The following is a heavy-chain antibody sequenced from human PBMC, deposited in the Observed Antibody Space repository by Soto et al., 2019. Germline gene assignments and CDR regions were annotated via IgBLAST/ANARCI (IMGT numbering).Heavy chain of an antibody. Sequence: QVQLVQSGAEVKKPGSSVKVSCKASGGTFSSYTISWVRQAPGQGLEWMGRIIPILGIANYAQKFQGRVTITADKSTSTAYMELSSLRSEDTAVYYWALERSYCGGDCSTTHWGQGTLVTVSS. CDR3: ALERSYCGGDCSTTH. V-gene: IGHV1-69*02. CDR1: GGTFSSYT. D-gene: IGHD2-21*02. CDR2: IIPILGIA. J-gene: IGHJ4*02.